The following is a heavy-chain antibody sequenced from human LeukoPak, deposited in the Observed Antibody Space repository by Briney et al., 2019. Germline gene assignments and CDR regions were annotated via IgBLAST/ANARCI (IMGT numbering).Heavy chain of an antibody. J-gene: IGHJ3*01. D-gene: IGHD3-9*01. V-gene: IGHV3-9*01. Sequence: GGSLRLSCAASGFTFDDYAMNWVRQAPGKGLERDAGVSWNSENIGYADSVKGRFTISRDSAKNSLYLQMNSLRAEDTAFYYCAKNNGVRYLDWLASAFDVWGQGTMVTVSS. CDR1: GFTFDDYA. CDR3: AKNNGVRYLDWLASAFDV. CDR2: VSWNSENI.